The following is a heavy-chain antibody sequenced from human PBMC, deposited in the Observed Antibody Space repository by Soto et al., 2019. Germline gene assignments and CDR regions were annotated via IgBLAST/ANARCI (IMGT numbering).Heavy chain of an antibody. Sequence: EVQLVESGGGLVKPGGSLRLSCAASGFAFSNAWMSWVRQAPGKGLEWVGRIKSKTDGGTTDYAAPVKGRFTISRDDSKTTLYLQMNSLKTEDTAVYYCTTDYAPDYGDYDDAFDIWGQGTMVTVSS. CDR3: TTDYAPDYGDYDDAFDI. V-gene: IGHV3-15*01. J-gene: IGHJ3*02. D-gene: IGHD4-17*01. CDR2: IKSKTDGGTT. CDR1: GFAFSNAW.